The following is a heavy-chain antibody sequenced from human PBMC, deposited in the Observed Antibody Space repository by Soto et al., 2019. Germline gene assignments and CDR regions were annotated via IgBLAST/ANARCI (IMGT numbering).Heavy chain of an antibody. CDR2: LNHSGST. D-gene: IGHD4-4*01. Sequence: LETRSFTCAISGYSISKGYYWSWIRQPPVKGLEWIGELNHSGSTNYNPSLKSRVTISVDTSKNQFSLKLSSVTAADTAVYYCARGLRTTVTTIWVYYYGMDVWGQGTTLTVSS. CDR3: ARGLRTTVTTIWVYYYGMDV. CDR1: GYSISKGYY. J-gene: IGHJ6*02. V-gene: IGHV4-34*01.